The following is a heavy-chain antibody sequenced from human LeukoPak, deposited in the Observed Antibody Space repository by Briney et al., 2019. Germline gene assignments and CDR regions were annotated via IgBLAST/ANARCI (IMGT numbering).Heavy chain of an antibody. J-gene: IGHJ4*02. CDR3: ARSQYYDFYLN. CDR2: IKEDGSEK. D-gene: IGHD3-3*01. CDR1: GITFSSYW. V-gene: IGHV3-7*01. Sequence: GGSLRLSCAASGITFSSYWMSWVRQAPGMGLEWVANIKEDGSEKNYVDSVKGRFTISRDNAKNSLYLQMNSLRAEDTAVYYCARSQYYDFYLNWGQGTLVTVSS.